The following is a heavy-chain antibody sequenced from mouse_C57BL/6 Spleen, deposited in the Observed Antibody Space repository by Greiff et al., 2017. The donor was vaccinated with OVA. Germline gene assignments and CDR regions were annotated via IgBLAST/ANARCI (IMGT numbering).Heavy chain of an antibody. Sequence: EVKVVESGGGLVQPGSSMKLSCTASGFTFSDYYMAWVRQVPEKGLEWVANINYDGSSTYYLDTLKSRFIISRDNAKNNLYLQMSSLTSEDTATYYCARGQCDYWGQGTLVTVSA. V-gene: IGHV5-16*01. CDR1: GFTFSDYY. D-gene: IGHD6-1*01. J-gene: IGHJ3*01. CDR3: ARGQCDY. CDR2: INYDGSST.